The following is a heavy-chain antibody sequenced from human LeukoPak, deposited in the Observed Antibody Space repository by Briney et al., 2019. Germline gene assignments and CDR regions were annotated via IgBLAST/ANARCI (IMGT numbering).Heavy chain of an antibody. CDR2: LIPIFGTA. J-gene: IGHJ4*02. CDR1: GGTFSSYA. D-gene: IGHD3-22*01. V-gene: IGHV1-69*13. Sequence: SVKVSCKASGGTFSSYAISWVRQAPGQGLEWMGGLIPIFGTANYAQKFQGRVTITADESTSTAYMELSSLRSEDTAVYYCARVENYYDSSGYYLQFDYWGQGTLVTVSS. CDR3: ARVENYYDSSGYYLQFDY.